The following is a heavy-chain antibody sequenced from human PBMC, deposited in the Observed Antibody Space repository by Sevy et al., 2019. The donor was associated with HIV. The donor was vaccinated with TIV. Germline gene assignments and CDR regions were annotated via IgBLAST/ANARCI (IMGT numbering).Heavy chain of an antibody. V-gene: IGHV3-30-3*01. CDR2: ISYDGSNK. J-gene: IGHJ6*02. CDR3: ARDRKGIVVVPAANGPPVYGMDV. Sequence: GGSLRLSCAASGFTFSSYATHWVRQAPGKGLEWVAVISYDGSNKYYADSVKGRFTISRDNSKNTLYLQMNSLRAEDTAVYYCARDRKGIVVVPAANGPPVYGMDVWGQGTTVTVSS. CDR1: GFTFSSYA. D-gene: IGHD2-2*01.